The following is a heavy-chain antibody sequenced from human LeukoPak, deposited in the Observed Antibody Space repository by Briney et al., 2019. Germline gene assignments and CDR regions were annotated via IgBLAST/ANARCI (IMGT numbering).Heavy chain of an antibody. V-gene: IGHV3-23*01. J-gene: IGHJ3*02. CDR3: ARATQEWPPGAFDI. CDR2: LSGSGGAT. Sequence: GGSLRLSCATSGFIFSSFAMSWVRQAPGKGLEWVSTLSGSGGATNYADSVKGRFTISRDNSKSMLYLQMNSLRAEDTAVYYCARATQEWPPGAFDIWGQGTMVTVSS. CDR1: GFIFSSFA. D-gene: IGHD3-3*01.